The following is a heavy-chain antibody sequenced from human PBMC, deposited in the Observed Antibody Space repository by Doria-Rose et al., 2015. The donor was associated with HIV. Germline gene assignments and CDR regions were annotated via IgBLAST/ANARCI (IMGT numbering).Heavy chain of an antibody. CDR1: GVSLSSPGMG. D-gene: IGHD6-13*01. Sequence: QESGPVLVKPTETLTLTCTVSGVSLSSPGMGVSWIRQPPGKALEWLANIFSDDERSYKTSLKSRLTISRGISKSQVVLTMTDTDPVDTATYYCARIKSSRWYHKYYFDFWGQGTLVIVSA. CDR2: IFSDDER. CDR3: ARIKSSRWYHKYYFDF. V-gene: IGHV2-26*01. J-gene: IGHJ4*02.